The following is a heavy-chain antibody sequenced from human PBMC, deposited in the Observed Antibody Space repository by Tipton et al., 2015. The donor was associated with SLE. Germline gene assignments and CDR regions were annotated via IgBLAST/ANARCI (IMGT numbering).Heavy chain of an antibody. CDR1: GFTFSSCA. J-gene: IGHJ4*02. V-gene: IGHV3-30*04. Sequence: SLRLSCAASGFTFSSCAMHWVRQAPGKGLEWVAVISYDGSNKYYADSVKGRFTISRDNSKNTLYLQMNSLRAEDTAVYYCARDYYDSSGYWRIRYYFDYWGQGTLVTVSS. D-gene: IGHD3-22*01. CDR3: ARDYYDSSGYWRIRYYFDY. CDR2: ISYDGSNK.